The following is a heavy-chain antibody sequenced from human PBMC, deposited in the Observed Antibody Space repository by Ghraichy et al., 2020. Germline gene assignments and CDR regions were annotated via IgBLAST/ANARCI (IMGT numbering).Heavy chain of an antibody. CDR1: GGSVSSGSYY. D-gene: IGHD4-17*01. CDR2: IYYSGST. CDR3: ARESLLRDGDYDPEGSDAFDI. V-gene: IGHV4-61*01. Sequence: SQTLSLTCTVSGGSVSSGSYYWSWIRQPPGKGLEWIGYIYYSGSTNYNPSLKSRVTISVDTSKNQFSLKLSSVTAADTAVYYCARESLLRDGDYDPEGSDAFDIWGQGTMVTVSS. J-gene: IGHJ3*02.